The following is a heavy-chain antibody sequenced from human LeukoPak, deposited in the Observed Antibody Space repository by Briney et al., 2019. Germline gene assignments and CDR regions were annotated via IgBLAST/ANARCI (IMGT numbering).Heavy chain of an antibody. CDR1: GGSISGHY. Sequence: SETLSLTCTVSGGSISGHYWTWIRQPPGKGLEWIGYIYDIGSTTYDPSLKSRVTISVDTSKNQFSLKLSSVTAADTAVYYCARHIYYFDYWGQGTLVTVSS. J-gene: IGHJ4*02. CDR3: ARHIYYFDY. V-gene: IGHV4-59*08. CDR2: IYDIGST.